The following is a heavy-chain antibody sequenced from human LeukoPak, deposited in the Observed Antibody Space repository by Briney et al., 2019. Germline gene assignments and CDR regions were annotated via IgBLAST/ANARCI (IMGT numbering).Heavy chain of an antibody. V-gene: IGHV4-34*01. Sequence: PSETLSLTCAVYGGSFRDYYWSWIRQSPGRGLEWIGEINHSESTNYNPSLKSRVSILVDTSKNQFSLKLNSVTAADMAVYYCARLVSQTEPRFDSWGQGTLVTVSS. CDR1: GGSFRDYY. J-gene: IGHJ4*02. CDR2: INHSEST. CDR3: ARLVSQTEPRFDS. D-gene: IGHD3-9*01.